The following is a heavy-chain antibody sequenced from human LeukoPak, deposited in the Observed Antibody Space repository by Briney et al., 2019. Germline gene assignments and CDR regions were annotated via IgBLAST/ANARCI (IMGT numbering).Heavy chain of an antibody. J-gene: IGHJ6*02. CDR2: ISAYNGNT. D-gene: IGHD3-10*01. V-gene: IGHV1-18*01. CDR1: GYTFTSYG. CDR3: ASLSNYYGSGSYPYYYGMDV. Sequence: ASVKVSCTASGYTFTSYGISWVRQAPGQGLEWMGWISAYNGNTNYAQKLQGRVTMTTDTSTSTAYMELRSLRSDDTAVYYCASLSNYYGSGSYPYYYGMDVWGQGTTVTVSS.